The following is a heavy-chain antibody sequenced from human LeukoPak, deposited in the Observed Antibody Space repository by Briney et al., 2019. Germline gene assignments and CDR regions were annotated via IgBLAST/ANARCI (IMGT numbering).Heavy chain of an antibody. Sequence: GGSLRLSCTASEFTFSKYGMHWVCQAPGRGLEGVTFIQYDGSYKYYAESVKGRFTISGDNSKNTLYLQMNSLTAEDTAVYYCAKGGGAAPTHLLDYWGQGTLVTASS. V-gene: IGHV3-30*02. J-gene: IGHJ4*02. CDR2: IQYDGSYK. D-gene: IGHD6-13*01. CDR1: EFTFSKYG. CDR3: AKGGGAAPTHLLDY.